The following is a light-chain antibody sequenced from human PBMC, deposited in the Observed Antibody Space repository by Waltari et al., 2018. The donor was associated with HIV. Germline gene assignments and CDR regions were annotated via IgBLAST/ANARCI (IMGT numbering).Light chain of an antibody. CDR2: EVS. CDR3: ISYISSSSPV. Sequence: QSALTQPASVSGSPGQSITISCTGTSFDIYGYNFVSWFQHHPGKAPKVIIYEVSNRPSGVSDRVSRAKSGNTASLTISGLQPEDEAEYFCISYISSSSPVFGGGTKLTVL. J-gene: IGLJ3*02. V-gene: IGLV2-14*01. CDR1: SFDIYGYNF.